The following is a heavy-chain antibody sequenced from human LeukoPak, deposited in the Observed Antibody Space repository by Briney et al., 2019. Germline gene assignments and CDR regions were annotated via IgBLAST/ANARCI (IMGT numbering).Heavy chain of an antibody. D-gene: IGHD3-22*01. CDR2: IKSKTDGGTT. V-gene: IGHV3-15*01. CDR3: TTGPSLLWLFSYGHDAFDI. J-gene: IGHJ3*02. CDR1: GFTFSNAW. Sequence: GGSLRLSCAASGFTFSNAWISWVRQAPGKGLEWVGRIKSKTDGGTTDYAAPVKGRFTISRDDSKNTLYLQMNSLKTEDTAVYYCTTGPSLLWLFSYGHDAFDIWGQGTMVTVSS.